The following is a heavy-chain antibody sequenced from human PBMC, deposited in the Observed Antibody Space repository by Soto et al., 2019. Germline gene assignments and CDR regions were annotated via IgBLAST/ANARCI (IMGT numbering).Heavy chain of an antibody. Sequence: SETLSLTCAVYGGSFSGYYWSWIRQPPGKGLEWIGEINHSGSTNYNPSLKSRVTISVDTSKNQFSLKLSSVTAADTAVYYCASAPIVVVPAASEEYNWFDPWGQGTLVTVSS. CDR2: INHSGST. V-gene: IGHV4-34*01. CDR1: GGSFSGYY. D-gene: IGHD2-2*01. J-gene: IGHJ5*02. CDR3: ASAPIVVVPAASEEYNWFDP.